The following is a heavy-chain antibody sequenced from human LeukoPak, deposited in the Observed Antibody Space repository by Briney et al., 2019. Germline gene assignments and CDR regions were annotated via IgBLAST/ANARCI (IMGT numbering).Heavy chain of an antibody. D-gene: IGHD5-18*01. CDR3: ARADTAVYYYGMDV. Sequence: GGSLRLSCAASGFTFSSYSMNWVRQAPGKGLEWVSSISSSSSYIYYADSVKGRFTISRDNAKNSLYLQMNSLRAEDTAVYYCARADTAVYYYGMDVWGQGTTVTVSS. CDR2: ISSSSSYI. J-gene: IGHJ6*02. V-gene: IGHV3-21*01. CDR1: GFTFSSYS.